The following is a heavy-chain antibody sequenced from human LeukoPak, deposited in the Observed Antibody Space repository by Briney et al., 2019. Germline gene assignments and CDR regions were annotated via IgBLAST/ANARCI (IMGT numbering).Heavy chain of an antibody. CDR2: ISYDGSNK. CDR3: APSGVGATREYYFDY. J-gene: IGHJ4*02. D-gene: IGHD1-26*01. V-gene: IGHV3-30*03. Sequence: GRSLRLSCAASGFTFSSYGMHWVRQAPGKGLEWVAVISYDGSNKYYADSVKGRFTISRDNSKNTLYLQMNSLRAEDTAVYYCAPSGVGATREYYFDYWGQGTLVTVSS. CDR1: GFTFSSYG.